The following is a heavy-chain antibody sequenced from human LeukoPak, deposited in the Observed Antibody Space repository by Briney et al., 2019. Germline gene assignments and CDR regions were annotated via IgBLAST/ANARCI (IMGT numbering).Heavy chain of an antibody. J-gene: IGHJ6*04. D-gene: IGHD3-10*01. Sequence: SETLSLTCTVSGGSISSYYWSWIRQPPGKGLEWIGYIYYSGSTNYNPPLKSRVTISVDTSKNQFSLKLSSVTAADTAVYYCARGDTMVRGVIAYYYYGMDVWGKGTTVTVSS. CDR1: GGSISSYY. V-gene: IGHV4-59*01. CDR2: IYYSGST. CDR3: ARGDTMVRGVIAYYYYGMDV.